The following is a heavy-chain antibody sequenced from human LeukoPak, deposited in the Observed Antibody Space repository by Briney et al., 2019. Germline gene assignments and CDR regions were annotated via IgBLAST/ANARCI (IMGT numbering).Heavy chain of an antibody. Sequence: SVKVSCKASGGTFSSYAISWVRQAPGQGLEWMGGIIPIFGTANYAQKFQGRVTMTEDTSTDTAYMELSSLRSEDTAAYYCATVPKGGYYFDYWGQGTLVTVSS. J-gene: IGHJ4*02. CDR1: GGTFSSYA. CDR2: IIPIFGTA. D-gene: IGHD1-26*01. CDR3: ATVPKGGYYFDY. V-gene: IGHV1-69*06.